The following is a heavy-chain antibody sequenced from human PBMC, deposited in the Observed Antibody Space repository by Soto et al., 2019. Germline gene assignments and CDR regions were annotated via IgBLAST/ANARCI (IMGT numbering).Heavy chain of an antibody. CDR3: AKDRDSSGYYAYFDY. Sequence: GGSLRLSCAASGFTFSSYAMSWVRQAPGRGLEWVSLISGSGGSTYYADSVKGRFTISRDNSKNTLYLQMNSLRAEDTAVYYCAKDRDSSGYYAYFDYWGQGTLVTVSS. D-gene: IGHD3-22*01. V-gene: IGHV3-23*01. J-gene: IGHJ4*02. CDR2: ISGSGGST. CDR1: GFTFSSYA.